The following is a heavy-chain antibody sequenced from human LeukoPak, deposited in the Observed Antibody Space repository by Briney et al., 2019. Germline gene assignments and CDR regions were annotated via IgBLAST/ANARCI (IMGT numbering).Heavy chain of an antibody. CDR2: ISSSGSVI. Sequence: GGSLRLSCAASGCTFSSYEMNWVRQAPGKGLEWVSYISSSGSVIHYADSVKGRFTISRDNAKNSLFVQMNSLRAEDTAVYYCARGLPMVRGVVNWFDPWGQGTLVTVSS. J-gene: IGHJ5*02. V-gene: IGHV3-48*03. CDR1: GCTFSSYE. D-gene: IGHD3-10*01. CDR3: ARGLPMVRGVVNWFDP.